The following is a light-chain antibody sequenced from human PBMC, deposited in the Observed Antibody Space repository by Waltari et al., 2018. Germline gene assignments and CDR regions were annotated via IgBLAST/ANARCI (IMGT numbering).Light chain of an antibody. V-gene: IGKV2-28*01. CDR2: MGS. CDR3: MQALQTPLT. J-gene: IGKJ4*01. CDR1: QSLLYSDGFTY. Sequence: DIVMTQSPLSLPVTPGEPASISYRSSQSLLYSDGFTYLDWYRQKPGQSPQLLIYMGSNRASGVPDRFSGSGSDTDFTLNISRVEAEDVGVYYCMQALQTPLTFGEGTKVEIK.